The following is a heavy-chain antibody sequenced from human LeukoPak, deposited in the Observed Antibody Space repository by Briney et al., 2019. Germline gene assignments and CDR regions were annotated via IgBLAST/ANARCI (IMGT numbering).Heavy chain of an antibody. J-gene: IGHJ4*02. CDR1: GFTFSSYA. V-gene: IGHV3-23*01. D-gene: IGHD2-2*01. CDR2: ISGSGGST. CDR3: AKHRCSSTSSYRPDIVATPEDYFDY. Sequence: GGSLRLSCAASGFTFSSYAMSWVRRAPGKGLEWVSAISGSGGSTYYADSVKGRFTISRDNSKNTLYLQMNSLRAEDTAVYYCAKHRCSSTSSYRPDIVATPEDYFDYWGQGTLVTVSS.